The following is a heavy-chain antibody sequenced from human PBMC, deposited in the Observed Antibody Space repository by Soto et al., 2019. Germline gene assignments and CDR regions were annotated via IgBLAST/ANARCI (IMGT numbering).Heavy chain of an antibody. CDR3: AKGNDILNGASKLRGSDY. CDR2: ISGSGVST. J-gene: IGHJ4*02. D-gene: IGHD3-9*01. CDR1: GFTFSSYA. Sequence: EVQRLESGGGLVQPGGSLRLSCAASGFTFSSYAMSWVRQAPGKGLEWVSAISGSGVSTYYADSVKGRFTISRDNSKNTLYLQMNSLRSEDTAVYYCAKGNDILNGASKLRGSDYWGQGTLVPVSS. V-gene: IGHV3-23*01.